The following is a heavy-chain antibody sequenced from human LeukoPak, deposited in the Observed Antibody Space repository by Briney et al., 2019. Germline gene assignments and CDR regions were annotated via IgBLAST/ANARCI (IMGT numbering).Heavy chain of an antibody. CDR3: AKDHRYCSGGSCYGADY. Sequence: GSLRLSCGASGFSFSSYGMNWVRQAPGKGLEWVAFIRYDGSNKYYADSVKGRFTISRDDSKNTLYLQMNSLRPEDTAVYYCAKDHRYCSGGSCYGADYRGQGTLVTVSS. J-gene: IGHJ4*02. CDR1: GFSFSSYG. D-gene: IGHD2-15*01. V-gene: IGHV3-30*02. CDR2: IRYDGSNK.